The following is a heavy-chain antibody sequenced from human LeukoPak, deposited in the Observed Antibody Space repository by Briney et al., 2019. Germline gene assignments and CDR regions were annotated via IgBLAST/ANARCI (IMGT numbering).Heavy chain of an antibody. J-gene: IGHJ4*02. CDR1: GFTFSSYE. CDR2: ISSSASTI. Sequence: GGSLRLSCVASGFTFSSYEMNWVRQAPRKGLEWVSYISSSASTIYYAASVKGRFTISRDNAKISLFLQMNSLRAEDTAVYYCARDFSGTSDYWGQGTLVTVSS. D-gene: IGHD4-23*01. V-gene: IGHV3-48*03. CDR3: ARDFSGTSDY.